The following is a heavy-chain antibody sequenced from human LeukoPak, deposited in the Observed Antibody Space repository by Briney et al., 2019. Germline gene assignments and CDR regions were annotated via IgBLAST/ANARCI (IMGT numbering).Heavy chain of an antibody. J-gene: IGHJ4*02. CDR3: AKGDGYNPPYYFDY. CDR2: ISYDGSNK. Sequence: GGSLRLSCAASGFTFSSYGMHWVRQAPGKGLEWVAVISYDGSNKYYADSVKGRFTISRDNSKNTLYLQMNSLRAEDTAVYYCAKGDGYNPPYYFDYWGQGTLVTVSS. D-gene: IGHD5-24*01. CDR1: GFTFSSYG. V-gene: IGHV3-30*18.